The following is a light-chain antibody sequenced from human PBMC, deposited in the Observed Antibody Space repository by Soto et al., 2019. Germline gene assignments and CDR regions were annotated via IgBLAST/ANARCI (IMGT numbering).Light chain of an antibody. V-gene: IGKV4-1*01. CDR3: QQCYSNPWT. CDR2: WAS. J-gene: IGKJ1*01. Sequence: DIVMTQSTDSLAMSLGERATFNCKSSQSVLYSSNNKNYLAWYQQKPGQPPKLLIYWASTRESGVPDRFSGSGSGTDFTLTINSLQAEDVAVYYCQQCYSNPWTFGQGTKVDIK. CDR1: QSVLYSSNNKNY.